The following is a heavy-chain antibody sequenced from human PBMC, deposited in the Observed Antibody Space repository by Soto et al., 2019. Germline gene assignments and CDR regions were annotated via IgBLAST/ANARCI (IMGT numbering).Heavy chain of an antibody. CDR2: ISGSGADT. V-gene: IGHV3-23*01. CDR3: AKGSPDSRGYHFFFDY. J-gene: IGHJ4*02. Sequence: GGSLRLSCADSGFTFSNYGLSWVRQSPGKGLEWVSAISGSGADTNYADSVKGRFTITRDNSKSTLLLQMNSLRAEDTAVYYCAKGSPDSRGYHFFFDYWGQGTLVTVSS. D-gene: IGHD3-22*01. CDR1: GFTFSNYG.